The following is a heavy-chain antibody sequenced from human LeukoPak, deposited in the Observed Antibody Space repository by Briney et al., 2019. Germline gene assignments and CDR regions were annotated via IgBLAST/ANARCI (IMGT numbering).Heavy chain of an antibody. CDR1: GFTFSSYG. D-gene: IGHD5-12*01. J-gene: IGHJ4*02. V-gene: IGHV3-30*18. CDR2: ISYDGSNK. Sequence: PGGSLRLSCAASGFTFSSYGMHWVRQAPGKGLEWVAVISYDGSNKYYADSVKGRFTISRDNSKNTLYLQMNSLRAEDTAVYYCAKDRIPGYSGYDNLAPDYWGQGTLVTVSS. CDR3: AKDRIPGYSGYDNLAPDY.